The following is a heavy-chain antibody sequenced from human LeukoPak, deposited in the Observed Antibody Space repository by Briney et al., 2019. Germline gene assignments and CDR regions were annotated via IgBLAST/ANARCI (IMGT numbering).Heavy chain of an antibody. D-gene: IGHD3-10*01. CDR2: IIPIFGTA. Sequence: GSSVKVSCKASGGTFSSYAISWVRQAPGQGLEWMGGIIPIFGTANYAQKFQGRVTITADESTSTAYMELSSLRSEDTAVYYCARGRPRILNYGSATDYWGQGTLVTVSS. CDR1: GGTFSSYA. CDR3: ARGRPRILNYGSATDY. V-gene: IGHV1-69*01. J-gene: IGHJ4*02.